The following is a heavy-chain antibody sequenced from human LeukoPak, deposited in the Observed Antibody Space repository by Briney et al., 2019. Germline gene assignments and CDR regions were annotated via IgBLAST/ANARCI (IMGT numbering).Heavy chain of an antibody. CDR1: GFTFSSYS. V-gene: IGHV3-21*04. CDR3: AKDIFTLLRGAFDI. D-gene: IGHD3-10*01. CDR2: VSTGSNYI. J-gene: IGHJ3*02. Sequence: PGGSLRLSCTASGFTFSSYSLNWVRQAPGKGLEWVSSVSTGSNYIYYADSVKGRFTISRDNDKNSLYLQMNSLRAEDTAFYYCAKDIFTLLRGAFDIWGQGTMVTVSS.